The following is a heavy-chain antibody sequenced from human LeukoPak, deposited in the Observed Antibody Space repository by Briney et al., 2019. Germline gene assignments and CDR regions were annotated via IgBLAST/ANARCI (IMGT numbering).Heavy chain of an antibody. CDR1: GCTFSSYA. D-gene: IGHD3-3*01. CDR3: MYDFWSIYYTAGSDP. J-gene: IGHJ5*02. V-gene: IGHV3-30*04. CDR2: ISYDGSNK. Sequence: GRSLRLTCAASGCTFSSYAMHWVRQAPGKGLEWVAVISYDGSNKYYADSVKGRFTISRDNSKNTLYLQMNSLQTEDTALYYCMYDFWSIYYTAGSDPWGQGTPVTVSS.